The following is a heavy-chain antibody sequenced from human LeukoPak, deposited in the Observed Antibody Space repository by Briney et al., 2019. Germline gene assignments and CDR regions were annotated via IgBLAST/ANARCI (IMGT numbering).Heavy chain of an antibody. J-gene: IGHJ4*02. D-gene: IGHD6-13*01. CDR2: IYYSGST. CDR3: ARLRSSSWLLIDY. CDR1: GGSISSYC. Sequence: SETLSLTCTVSGGSISSYCWTWIRQPPGKGLEWIGYIYYSGSTNYNPSLKSRVTISVDTSKNQFSLNLSSVTAADTAVYYCARLRSSSWLLIDYWGQGTLVSVSS. V-gene: IGHV4-59*08.